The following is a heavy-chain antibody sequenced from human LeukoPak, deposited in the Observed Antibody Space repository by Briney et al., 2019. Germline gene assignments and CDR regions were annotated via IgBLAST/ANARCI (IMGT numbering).Heavy chain of an antibody. CDR1: GGSFSGYY. J-gene: IGHJ4*02. Sequence: PSETLSLTRAVYGGSFSGYYWSWIRQPPGKGLEWIGEINHSGSTNYNPSLKSRVTISVDTSKNQFSLKLSSVTAADTAVYYCARGRPQSGYSWFLYWGQGTLVTVSS. CDR3: ARGRPQSGYSWFLY. CDR2: INHSGST. V-gene: IGHV4-34*01. D-gene: IGHD5-18*01.